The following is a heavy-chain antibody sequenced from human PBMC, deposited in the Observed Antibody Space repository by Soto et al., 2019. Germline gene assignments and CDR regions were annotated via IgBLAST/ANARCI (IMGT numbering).Heavy chain of an antibody. D-gene: IGHD6-13*01. CDR3: ARAAAPTSHDFDP. V-gene: IGHV3-23*01. Sequence: DVKLLESGGDLVQPGESLRVSCEASGFTLGNYAMSWVRQAPGKGLEWISSISGSGGSTYYADSVKGRFTIARDNSKSTVSLQMNSLRVDDTALYYCARAAAPTSHDFDPWGQGTLVTVSS. CDR1: GFTLGNYA. J-gene: IGHJ5*02. CDR2: ISGSGGST.